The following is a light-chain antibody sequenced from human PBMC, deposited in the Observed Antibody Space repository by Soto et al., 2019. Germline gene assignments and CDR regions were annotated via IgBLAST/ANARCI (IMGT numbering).Light chain of an antibody. CDR2: SHN. CDR1: SSTVGGFNV. J-gene: IGLJ2*01. V-gene: IGLV2-14*03. CDR3: AAWDDSVRGVV. Sequence: QSALTQPASVSGSPGQSITISCTGTSSTVGGFNVVSWYQQHPGKAPKVIMYSHNIRPAGVPDRFSASTSGTSASLAISGLRPEDEGDYHCAAWDDSVRGVVFGGGTKLTVL.